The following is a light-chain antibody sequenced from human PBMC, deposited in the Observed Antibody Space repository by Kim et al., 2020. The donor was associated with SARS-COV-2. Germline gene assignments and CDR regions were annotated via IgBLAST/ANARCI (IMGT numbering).Light chain of an antibody. CDR1: SLRNYY. J-gene: IGLJ3*02. CDR2: GKY. Sequence: SSELTQDPAVSVALGQTVRLTCQGDSLRNYYATWYQQRPGQAPVLVLYGKYNRPSGIPDRFSGSSSGNTASLTITGAQAEDEADYYCNSRDSSGDQVVFGGGTKLTVL. CDR3: NSRDSSGDQVV. V-gene: IGLV3-19*01.